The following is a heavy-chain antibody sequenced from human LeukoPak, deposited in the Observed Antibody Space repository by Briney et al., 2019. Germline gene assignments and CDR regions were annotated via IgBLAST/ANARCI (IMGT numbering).Heavy chain of an antibody. D-gene: IGHD1-26*01. J-gene: IGHJ4*02. CDR3: AKDVGKWESLHFFDY. CDR1: GFTLSTNA. Sequence: GGSLRLSCLTSGFTLSTNAMSWVRQAPGKGLEWISGISGSGASTYYADSVKGRFTISRDDSRNTLYLQMNSLRGDDTAVYYSAKDVGKWESLHFFDYWGQGTLVTVSS. CDR2: ISGSGAST. V-gene: IGHV3-23*01.